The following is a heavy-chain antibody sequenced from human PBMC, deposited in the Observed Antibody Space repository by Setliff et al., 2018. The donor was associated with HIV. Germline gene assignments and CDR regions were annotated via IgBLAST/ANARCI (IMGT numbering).Heavy chain of an antibody. V-gene: IGHV4-61*09. Sequence: SETLSLTCSVSGDSISSGSYYWSWIRLPAGKGLEWIGQIHTTGSTNYNPSLKSRVTISIDTSKNQFSLKLNSVTATDTAVYYCAKRTSGSGRFDPWGQGTLVTVSS. CDR1: GDSISSGSYY. CDR2: IHTTGST. J-gene: IGHJ5*02. D-gene: IGHD6-19*01. CDR3: AKRTSGSGRFDP.